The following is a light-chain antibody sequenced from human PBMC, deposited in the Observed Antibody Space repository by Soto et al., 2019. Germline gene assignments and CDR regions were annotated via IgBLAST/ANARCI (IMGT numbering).Light chain of an antibody. V-gene: IGKV4-1*01. Sequence: DIVMTQSPDSLAVSLGERATINCKSSQSVLYSSNNKNSVAWYQQKPGQPPQLLIYWASTRESGVPDRFSGSESGTDFTLTISSLQAEDVEVYYCQQYYNTRWTFGQGTKVDIX. CDR3: QQYYNTRWT. J-gene: IGKJ1*01. CDR1: QSVLYSSNNKNS. CDR2: WAS.